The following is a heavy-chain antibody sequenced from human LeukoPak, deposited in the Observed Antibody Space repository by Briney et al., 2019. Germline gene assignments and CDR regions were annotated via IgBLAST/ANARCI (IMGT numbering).Heavy chain of an antibody. D-gene: IGHD3-10*01. J-gene: IGHJ4*02. CDR3: AREYYGSGSYYNVVSL. CDR1: GGSISSTSYY. V-gene: IGHV4-61*02. CDR2: IYTSGST. Sequence: SETLSLTCTVSGGSISSTSYYWGWIRQPAGKGLGWIGRIYTSGSTNYNPSLKSRVTMSVDTSKNQFSLKLSSVTAADTAVYYCAREYYGSGSYYNVVSLWGQGTLVTVSS.